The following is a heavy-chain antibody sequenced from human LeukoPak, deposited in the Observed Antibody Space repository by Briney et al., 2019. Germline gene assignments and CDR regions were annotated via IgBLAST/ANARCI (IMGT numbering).Heavy chain of an antibody. Sequence: SETLSLTCTASGGSISSYYWSWIRQPPGKGLEWIGYIYYSGSTNYNPSLKSRVTISVDTSKNQFSLKLSSVTAADTAVYYCARHRPGPYDYWGQGTLAAVSS. CDR2: IYYSGST. V-gene: IGHV4-59*08. CDR1: GGSISSYY. CDR3: ARHRPGPYDY. J-gene: IGHJ4*02.